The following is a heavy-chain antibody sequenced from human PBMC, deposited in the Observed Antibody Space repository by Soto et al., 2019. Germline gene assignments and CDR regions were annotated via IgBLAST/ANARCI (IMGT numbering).Heavy chain of an antibody. CDR2: IIPIVGTG. CDR3: ARDLRAAGRPGMDV. CDR1: GGSFSSYA. D-gene: IGHD6-13*01. J-gene: IGHJ6*02. Sequence: AVKVSCNAAGGSFSSYAIGCVRQAPVQGLEWMGGIIPIVGTGNYAQNFQGRVTITADESTSTAYMELSSLRSEDTAMYYCARDLRAAGRPGMDVWGQGTTVTVSS. V-gene: IGHV1-69*13.